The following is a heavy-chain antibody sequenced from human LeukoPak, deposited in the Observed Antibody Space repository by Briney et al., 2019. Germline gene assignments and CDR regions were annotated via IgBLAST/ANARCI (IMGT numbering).Heavy chain of an antibody. CDR3: ARVPEAQRYSSSSYYGYYYYYYMDV. CDR2: IYYSGST. Sequence: PSETLSLTCTVSGGSISSYYWSWIRQPPGKGLEWIGYIYYSGSTNYNPSPKSRVTISVDTSKNQFSLKLSSVTAADTAVYYCARVPEAQRYSSSSYYGYYYYYYMDVWGKGTTVTVSS. CDR1: GGSISSYY. V-gene: IGHV4-59*01. D-gene: IGHD6-6*01. J-gene: IGHJ6*03.